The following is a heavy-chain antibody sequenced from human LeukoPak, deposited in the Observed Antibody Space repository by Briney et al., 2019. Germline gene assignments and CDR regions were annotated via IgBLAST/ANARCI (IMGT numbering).Heavy chain of an antibody. CDR2: IYHSGST. V-gene: IGHV4-38-2*02. Sequence: SETLSLTCTVSGYSISSGYYWGWIRQPPGKGLEWIGSIYHSGSTYYNPSLKSRVTISVDTSKNQFSLKLSSVTAADTAVYYCARGLIVTISYIYWFDPWGQGTLVTVSS. D-gene: IGHD3-3*01. CDR3: ARGLIVTISYIYWFDP. J-gene: IGHJ5*02. CDR1: GYSISSGYY.